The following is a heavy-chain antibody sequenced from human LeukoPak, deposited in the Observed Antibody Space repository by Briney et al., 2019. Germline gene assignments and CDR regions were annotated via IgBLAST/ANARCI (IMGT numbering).Heavy chain of an antibody. Sequence: SETLSLTCTVSGGSISSGSYYWSWIRQPAGKGLEGIGRIYTSGSTNYNPSLKSRDTISVDTSKNQLSLKLSSVTAADTAVYYCARAEGYDFWSGYFRFGSFDYWGQGTLVTVSS. CDR3: ARAEGYDFWSGYFRFGSFDY. D-gene: IGHD3-3*01. CDR2: IYTSGST. J-gene: IGHJ4*02. CDR1: GGSISSGSYY. V-gene: IGHV4-61*02.